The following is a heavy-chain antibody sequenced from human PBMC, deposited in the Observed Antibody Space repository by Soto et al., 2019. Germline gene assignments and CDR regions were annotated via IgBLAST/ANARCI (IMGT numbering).Heavy chain of an antibody. D-gene: IGHD3-10*01. CDR2: ISSSSSYI. J-gene: IGHJ4*02. CDR1: GFTFSSYS. V-gene: IGHV3-21*01. Sequence: EVQLVESGGGLVKPGGSLRLSCAASGFTFSSYSMNWVRQAAGKGLEWVSSISSSSSYIYYADSVKGRFTISRDNAKNSLYLQMNSLRAEDTAVYYCARDHPLSIMVRAVIDYWGQGTLVTVSS. CDR3: ARDHPLSIMVRAVIDY.